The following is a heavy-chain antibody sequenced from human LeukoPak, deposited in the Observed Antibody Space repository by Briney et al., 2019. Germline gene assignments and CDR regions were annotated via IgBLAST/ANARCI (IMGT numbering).Heavy chain of an antibody. CDR1: GFTFSSYA. V-gene: IGHV3-30*04. CDR3: ARDLAAGGIQPWQGTFDY. J-gene: IGHJ4*02. D-gene: IGHD5-18*01. CDR2: ISYDGSNK. Sequence: PGGSLRLSCAASGFTFSSYAMHWVRQAPGKGLEWVAVISYDGSNKYYADSVKGRFTISRDNSKNTLYLQMNSLRAEDTAVYYCARDLAAGGIQPWQGTFDYWGQGTLVTVSS.